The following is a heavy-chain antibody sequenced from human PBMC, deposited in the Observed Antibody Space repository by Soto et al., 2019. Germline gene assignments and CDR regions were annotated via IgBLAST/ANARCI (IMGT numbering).Heavy chain of an antibody. CDR1: GGSFSSGGYY. CDR3: AAYGDYEGGDI. J-gene: IGHJ3*02. CDR2: IYYSGST. Sequence: QVQLQESGPGLVKPSQTLSLTCTVSGGSFSSGGYYWSWIRQHPGKGMQWLGHIYYSGSTYYNPSLESPVTISVDMSKNQFSLSLSSVTAADTAVYYFAAYGDYEGGDIWGQGTTVTVSS. D-gene: IGHD4-17*01. V-gene: IGHV4-31*01.